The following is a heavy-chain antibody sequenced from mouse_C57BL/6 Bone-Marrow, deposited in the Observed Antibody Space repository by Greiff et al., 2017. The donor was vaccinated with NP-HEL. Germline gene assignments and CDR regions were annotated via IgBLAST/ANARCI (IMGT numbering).Heavy chain of an antibody. J-gene: IGHJ1*03. V-gene: IGHV5-2*01. D-gene: IGHD2-2*01. CDR2: INSDGGST. CDR1: EYEFPSHD. CDR3: SGLCYGYDWYFDV. Sequence: EAQLVESGGGLVQPGESLKLSCESNEYEFPSHDMSWVRKTPEKRLELVAAINSDGGSTYYPDTMERRFIISRDNTKKTLYLQMSSLRSEDTALYYCSGLCYGYDWYFDVWGTGTTVTVSS.